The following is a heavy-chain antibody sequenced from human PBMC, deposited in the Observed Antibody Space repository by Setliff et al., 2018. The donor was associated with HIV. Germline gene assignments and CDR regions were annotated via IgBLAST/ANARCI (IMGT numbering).Heavy chain of an antibody. CDR1: GFTFSSYG. D-gene: IGHD6-13*01. J-gene: IGHJ4*02. CDR2: IRYDGSNK. Sequence: PGESLKISCAASGFTFSSYGMHWVRQAPGKGLEWVAFIRYDGSNKYYADSVKGRFTISKDTSKNQVVLTMTNMDPVDTATYYCARMGSVYRRNWYCGSPDYWGQGTLVTVSS. V-gene: IGHV3-30*02. CDR3: ARMGSVYRRNWYCGSPDY.